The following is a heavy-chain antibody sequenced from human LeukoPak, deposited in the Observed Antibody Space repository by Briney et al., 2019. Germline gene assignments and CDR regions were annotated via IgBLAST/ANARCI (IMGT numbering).Heavy chain of an antibody. CDR2: ISGSGGST. Sequence: GGSLRLSCAASGFTFSSYAMSWVRQAPGKGLEWVSAISGSGGSTYYAGSVKGRFTISRDNSRNTLYLQMNSLRAEDTAVYYCAKGPSIAVAPFDYWGQGTLVTVSS. V-gene: IGHV3-23*01. J-gene: IGHJ4*02. CDR3: AKGPSIAVAPFDY. D-gene: IGHD6-19*01. CDR1: GFTFSSYA.